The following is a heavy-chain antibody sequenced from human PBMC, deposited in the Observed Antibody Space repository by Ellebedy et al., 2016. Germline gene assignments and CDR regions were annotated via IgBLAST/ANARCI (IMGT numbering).Heavy chain of an antibody. V-gene: IGHV4-59*01. D-gene: IGHD4-23*01. CDR2: IYYSGST. CDR1: GGSFSSYY. Sequence: GSLRLXXAVYGGSFSSYYWSWIRQPPGKGLEWIGYIYYSGSTNYNPSLKSRVTISVDTSKNQFSLKLSSVTAADTAVYYCARDRNDYGGNSDYYYYYGMDVWGQGTTVTVSS. CDR3: ARDRNDYGGNSDYYYYYGMDV. J-gene: IGHJ6*02.